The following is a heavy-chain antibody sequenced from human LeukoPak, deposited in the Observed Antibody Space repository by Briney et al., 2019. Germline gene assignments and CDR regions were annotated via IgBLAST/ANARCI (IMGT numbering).Heavy chain of an antibody. D-gene: IGHD5-18*01. CDR3: ARGRLWFYYMDV. V-gene: IGHV4-39*07. CDR2: INHSGST. J-gene: IGHJ6*03. Sequence: PSETLSLTCTASGDSITNSNYYWSWIRQPPGKGLEWIGEINHSGSTNYNPSLKSRVTISVDTSKNQFSLKLSSVTAADTAVYYCARGRLWFYYMDVWGKGTTVTISS. CDR1: GDSITNSNYY.